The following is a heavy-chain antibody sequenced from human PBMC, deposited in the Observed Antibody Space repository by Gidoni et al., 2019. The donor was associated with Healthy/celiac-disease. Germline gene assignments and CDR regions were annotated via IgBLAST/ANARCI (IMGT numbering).Heavy chain of an antibody. CDR1: GFTFSRYG. D-gene: IGHD4-17*01. CDR3: AKDRWGDYPPKYFDY. J-gene: IGHJ4*02. V-gene: IGHV3-30*18. Sequence: QVQLVESGGGVVQPGRSLRLSCAAPGFTFSRYGMHWVRQAPGKGLEWVAVISYDGSNKYYADSVKCRFTISRDNSKNTLYLQMNSLRAEDTAVYYCAKDRWGDYPPKYFDYWGQGTLVTVSS. CDR2: ISYDGSNK.